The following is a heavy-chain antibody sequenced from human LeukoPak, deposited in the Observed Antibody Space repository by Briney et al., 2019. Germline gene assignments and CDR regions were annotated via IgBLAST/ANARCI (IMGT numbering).Heavy chain of an antibody. J-gene: IGHJ4*02. V-gene: IGHV3-30*18. CDR2: ISYDGSYK. Sequence: GGSLRLSCVASGFTFSNYAMHWVRQAPGKGLEWVSSISYDGSYKYYADSVKGRFTISRDKSKKMLYLQMNSLRAEDTAVYYCAKDRDLCEVQMSYYFDYWGQGILVTVSS. CDR3: AKDRDLCEVQMSYYFDY. CDR1: GFTFSNYA. D-gene: IGHD3-10*01.